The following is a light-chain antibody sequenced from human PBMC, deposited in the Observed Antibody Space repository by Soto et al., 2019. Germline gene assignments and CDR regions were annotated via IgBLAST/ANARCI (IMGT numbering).Light chain of an antibody. CDR3: QKMTT. J-gene: IGKJ5*01. CDR1: QGVDRF. Sequence: DIQLTQSPSFLSASVGDRVTITCRVSQGVDRFLAWYQQKPGKAPKLLIYDASTLQSGVPSRFSGSGSGQEFTLTISSLQPEDFATYYCQKMTTFGQGTRLDIK. CDR2: DAS. V-gene: IGKV1-9*01.